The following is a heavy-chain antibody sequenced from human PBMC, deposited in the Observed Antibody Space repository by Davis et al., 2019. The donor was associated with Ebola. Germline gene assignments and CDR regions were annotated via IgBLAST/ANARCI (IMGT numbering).Heavy chain of an antibody. Sequence: GSLRLSCSVSGGSAGSDYWSWIWQSPGKGLEWIAFISNGGRTIYNPSLRGRVTISIDTSKNQFSLEVRSVTAADTAVYYCARVPPRRLRFAGHFDYWGQGTLVTVSS. CDR2: ISNGGRT. V-gene: IGHV4-59*02. D-gene: IGHD5-12*01. CDR1: GGSAGSDY. CDR3: ARVPPRRLRFAGHFDY. J-gene: IGHJ4*02.